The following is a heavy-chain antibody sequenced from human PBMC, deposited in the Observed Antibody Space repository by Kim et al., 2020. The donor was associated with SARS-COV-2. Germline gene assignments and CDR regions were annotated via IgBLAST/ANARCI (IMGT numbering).Heavy chain of an antibody. V-gene: IGHV4-4*07. CDR2: IYTSGST. D-gene: IGHD4-17*01. CDR3: ARDGGDYTLYNYYGMDV. Sequence: SETLSLTCTVSGGSISSYYWSWIRQPAGKGLEWIGRIYTSGSTNYNPSLKSRATLSVDTSKNQFSLKLSSVNAADAAVYYCARDGGDYTLYNYYGMDVWGQGTTGTVSS. J-gene: IGHJ6*02. CDR1: GGSISSYY.